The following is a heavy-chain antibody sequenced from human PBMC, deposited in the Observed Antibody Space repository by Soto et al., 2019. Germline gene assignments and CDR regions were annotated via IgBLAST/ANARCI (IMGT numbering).Heavy chain of an antibody. CDR3: ARGLKLGRRPDRFDY. Sequence: QVQLQQWGAGLLKPSETLSLTCAVYGGSFSGSYWSWIRQPPGKGLEWIGEINHSVSTNYNPSLKSRVTISLDASKNQFSLKLSSGTAADTAVDYCARGLKLGRRPDRFDYWGQGTLVTVSS. J-gene: IGHJ4*02. V-gene: IGHV4-34*01. CDR2: INHSVST. D-gene: IGHD6-6*01. CDR1: GGSFSGSY.